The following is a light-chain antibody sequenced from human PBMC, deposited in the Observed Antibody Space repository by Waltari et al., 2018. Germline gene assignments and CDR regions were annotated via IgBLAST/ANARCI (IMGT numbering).Light chain of an antibody. CDR1: SSDVVGYNY. Sequence: QSALTQPASVSGSPGQSSTLSCTRPSSDVVGYNYASWYQQHPGKAPKLMIYEVSNRPSGVSNRFSGSKSGNTASLTISGLQAEDEADYYCSSYTSSSTLVFGGGTKLTVL. CDR3: SSYTSSSTLV. V-gene: IGLV2-14*01. CDR2: EVS. J-gene: IGLJ2*01.